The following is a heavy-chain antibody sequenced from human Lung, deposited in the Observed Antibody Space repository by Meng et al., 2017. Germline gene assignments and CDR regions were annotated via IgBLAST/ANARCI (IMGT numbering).Heavy chain of an antibody. CDR1: GGSFSDYY. CDR2: INHSGST. Sequence: QVQLQQGGAGLLNPSETLSPTCVVAGGSFSDYYWSWIRQPPGKGLEWIGEINHSGSTNYNPSLESRATISVDTSQNNLSLKLSSVTAADSAVYYCARGPTTMAHDFDYWGQGTLVTVSS. J-gene: IGHJ4*02. D-gene: IGHD4-11*01. V-gene: IGHV4-34*01. CDR3: ARGPTTMAHDFDY.